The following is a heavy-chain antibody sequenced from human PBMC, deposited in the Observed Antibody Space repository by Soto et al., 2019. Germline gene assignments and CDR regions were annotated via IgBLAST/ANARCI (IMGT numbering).Heavy chain of an antibody. V-gene: IGHV1-2*02. CDR1: GYTFTSYG. CDR3: AKDLTRQLAYWLDP. CDR2: INAHSGGT. Sequence: ASVKVSCKASGYTFTSYGISWVRQAPGQGLEWMGWINAHSGGTEYAQKFQGRVTLTRDTSIATAYLTLTSLTSDDTALYYCAKDLTRQLAYWLDPWGQGTKVTVSS. D-gene: IGHD6-6*01. J-gene: IGHJ5*02.